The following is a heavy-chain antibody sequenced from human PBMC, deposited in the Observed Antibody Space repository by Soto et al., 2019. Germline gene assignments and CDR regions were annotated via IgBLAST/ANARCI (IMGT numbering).Heavy chain of an antibody. J-gene: IGHJ4*02. CDR3: AMSNSNDLYYHFES. Sequence: PGGSLRLSCAASGFTFDDYAMHWVRQAPGKGLEWVSGINWNSDTIGYAGSVKGRFTVSRDNAKGSLLLQMSSLRAEDTAVYFCAMSNSNDLYYHFESWGQGTPVTVSS. V-gene: IGHV3-9*01. CDR1: GFTFDDYA. D-gene: IGHD3-22*01. CDR2: INWNSDTI.